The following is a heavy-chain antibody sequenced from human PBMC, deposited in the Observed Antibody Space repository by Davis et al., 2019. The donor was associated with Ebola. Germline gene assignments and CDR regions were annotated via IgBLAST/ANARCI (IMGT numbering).Heavy chain of an antibody. D-gene: IGHD3-10*01. V-gene: IGHV3-7*03. CDR1: GFTFSSYW. CDR3: AKDNYYGSGSYHTYFDY. CDR2: IKQDGSEK. J-gene: IGHJ4*02. Sequence: PGGSLRLSCAASGFTFSSYWMSWVRQAPGKGLEWVANIKQDGSEKYYVDSVKGRFTISRDNAKNSLYLQMNSLRAEDTALYYCAKDNYYGSGSYHTYFDYWGQGTLVTVSS.